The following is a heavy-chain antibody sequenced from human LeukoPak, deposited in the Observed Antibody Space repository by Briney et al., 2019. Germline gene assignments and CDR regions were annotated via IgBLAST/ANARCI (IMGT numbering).Heavy chain of an antibody. J-gene: IGHJ3*02. CDR3: ARAIRAGAFDI. V-gene: IGHV3-33*01. CDR1: GFTFSSYG. D-gene: IGHD6-19*01. CDR2: IWYDGSNK. Sequence: PGRSLRLSCAASGFTFSSYGMHWVRQAPGKGLEWVAVIWYDGSNKYYADSVKGRFTISRDNSKNTLYLQMNGLRAEDTAVYYCARAIRAGAFDIWGQGTMVTVSS.